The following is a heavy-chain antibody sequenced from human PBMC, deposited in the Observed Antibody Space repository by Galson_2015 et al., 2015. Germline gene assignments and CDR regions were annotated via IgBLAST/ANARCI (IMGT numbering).Heavy chain of an antibody. CDR1: GFTFDDYA. D-gene: IGHD2-15*01. J-gene: IGHJ4*02. CDR3: AKDRVVVGLGGTFDY. CDR2: ISWNSGSI. Sequence: SLRLSRAASGFTFDDYAMHWVRQAPGKGLEWVSGISWNSGSIGYADSVKGRFTISRDNAKNSLYLQMNSLRAEDTALYYYAKDRVVVGLGGTFDYWGQGTLVTVSS. V-gene: IGHV3-9*01.